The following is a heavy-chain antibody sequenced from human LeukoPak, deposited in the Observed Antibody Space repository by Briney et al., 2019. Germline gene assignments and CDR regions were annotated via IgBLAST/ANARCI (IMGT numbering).Heavy chain of an antibody. CDR3: ARQSRYSGSYPNN. J-gene: IGHJ4*02. V-gene: IGHV3-30*04. Sequence: PGVPLRLSCAASGFTFSSYAMHWVRQAPGKGLEWVAVISYDGSNKYYADSVKGRFTISRDNSKNTLYLQMNSLRAEDTAGYYCARQSRYSGSYPNNWGQGTLVTVSS. D-gene: IGHD1-26*01. CDR1: GFTFSSYA. CDR2: ISYDGSNK.